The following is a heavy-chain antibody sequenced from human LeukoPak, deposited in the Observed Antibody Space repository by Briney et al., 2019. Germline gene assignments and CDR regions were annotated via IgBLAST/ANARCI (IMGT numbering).Heavy chain of an antibody. J-gene: IGHJ6*03. V-gene: IGHV4-59*01. CDR1: GGSISSYY. CDR3: TRGSIAYYYMDV. CDR2: IYYSGGT. Sequence: PSETLSLTCTVSGGSISSYYWSWIRQPPGKGLEWIGNIYYSGGTNYNPSLKSRVTISVDTSKNQFSLKLSSVTAADTAVYYCTRGSIAYYYMDVWGKGTTVTISS. D-gene: IGHD3-22*01.